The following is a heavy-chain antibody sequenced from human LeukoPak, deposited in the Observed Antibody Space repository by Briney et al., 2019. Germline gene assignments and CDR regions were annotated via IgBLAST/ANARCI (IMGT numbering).Heavy chain of an antibody. V-gene: IGHV1-8*02. CDR1: GYTFTSYY. Sequence: ASVKVSCTASGYTFTSYYMHWVRQAPGQGLEWMGWMNPNSGNTGYAQKFQGRVTMTRNTSISTAYMELSSLRSEDTAVYYCARAPSKPAATSWIQLWLRADHAFDIWGQGTMVTASS. CDR3: ARAPSKPAATSWIQLWLRADHAFDI. J-gene: IGHJ3*02. CDR2: MNPNSGNT. D-gene: IGHD5-18*01.